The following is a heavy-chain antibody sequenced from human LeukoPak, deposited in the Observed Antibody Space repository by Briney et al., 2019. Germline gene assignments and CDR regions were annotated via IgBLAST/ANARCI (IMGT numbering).Heavy chain of an antibody. CDR2: MLDTVTT. CDR1: GASMNTHY. CDR3: ATIKRGNIFGYFDF. Sequence: SETLSLTCAVPGASMNTHYWSWIRQPPGKGLEWIGYMLDTVTTKDNPSLKSRFTLSADTSKNQFSLRLTSVTAADTAVYYCATIKRGNIFGYFDFWGQGIPVTVSS. V-gene: IGHV4-59*11. D-gene: IGHD5-18*01. J-gene: IGHJ4*02.